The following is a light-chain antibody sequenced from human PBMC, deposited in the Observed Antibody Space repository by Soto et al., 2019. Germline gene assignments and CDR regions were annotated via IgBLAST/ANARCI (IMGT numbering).Light chain of an antibody. CDR3: QQRSNWHPLT. CDR2: DAS. CDR1: QSVSSY. V-gene: IGKV3-11*01. Sequence: EIVLTQSPATLSLSPGERATLSCRASQSVSSYLAWYQQKPGQAPRLLIYDASNRATGIPARFSGSGSGTDFTLTISSLEPEDFAVYHCQQRSNWHPLTFGGGTKVEIK. J-gene: IGKJ4*01.